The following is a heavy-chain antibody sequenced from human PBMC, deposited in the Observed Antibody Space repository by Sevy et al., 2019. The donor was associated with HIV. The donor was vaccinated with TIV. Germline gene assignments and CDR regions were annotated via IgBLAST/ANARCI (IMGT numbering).Heavy chain of an antibody. V-gene: IGHV2-5*01. CDR2: IDWNDDK. D-gene: IGHD6-19*01. CDR1: GFSLTTRGVG. J-gene: IGHJ4*01. CDR3: ARRRNSGWQFDY. Sequence: SGPTLVNPTQTLTLTCTFSGFSLTTRGVGVGWIRQPPGKALEWLAFIDWNDDKRFSPSLNNRLSLTEDTAKRQVVLTMTNQAHVDTATYYCARRRNSGWQFDYWGQGTLVTVSS.